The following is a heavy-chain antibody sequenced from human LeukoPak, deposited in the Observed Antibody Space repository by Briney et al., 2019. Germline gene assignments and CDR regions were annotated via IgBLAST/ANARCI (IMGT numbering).Heavy chain of an antibody. Sequence: PGGSLRLSCAASGFTFSDYYMSWIRQAPGKGLEWVSYISSSGSTIYYADSVKGRFTISRDNAKNSLYLQMNSLRAEDTTVYYCAKDRGRYYDSGGYYWGYYFDSWGQGVQVTVST. D-gene: IGHD3-22*01. J-gene: IGHJ4*02. CDR3: AKDRGRYYDSGGYYWGYYFDS. CDR2: ISSSGSTI. V-gene: IGHV3-11*01. CDR1: GFTFSDYY.